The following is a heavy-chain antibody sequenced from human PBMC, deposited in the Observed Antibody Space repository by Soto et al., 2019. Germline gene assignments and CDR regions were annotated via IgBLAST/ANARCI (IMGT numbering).Heavy chain of an antibody. CDR2: ISGYSGNT. Sequence: QVQLVQSGAEVKKPGASVKVSCKASGYTFSRYGITWVRQAPGQGLEWMGWISGYSGNTNYAQNLRGRVPITTETSTCAPYLGLRRRRSADTAVYYCGRGGVLLWFGEPLDYWGQGTLVTVSS. D-gene: IGHD3-10*01. CDR3: GRGGVLLWFGEPLDY. V-gene: IGHV1-18*01. CDR1: GYTFSRYG. J-gene: IGHJ4*02.